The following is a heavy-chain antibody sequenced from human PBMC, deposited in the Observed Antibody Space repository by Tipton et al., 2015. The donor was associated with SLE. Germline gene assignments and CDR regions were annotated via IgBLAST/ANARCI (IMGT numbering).Heavy chain of an antibody. Sequence: TLSLTCVVYGESFSAFYWNWIRQSPGEGLEWMWESNHSGTTNYNPSLKSRVSISVDTSKNQFSLTLTSATAAGTAVYYCAGRRRKDGYNSYRSFDLWGRGTLVTVSS. D-gene: IGHD5-24*01. CDR3: AGRRRKDGYNSYRSFDL. CDR2: SNHSGTT. J-gene: IGHJ2*01. CDR1: GESFSAFY. V-gene: IGHV4-34*01.